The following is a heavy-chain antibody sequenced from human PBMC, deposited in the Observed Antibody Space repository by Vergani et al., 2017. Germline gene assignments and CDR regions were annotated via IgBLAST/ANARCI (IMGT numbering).Heavy chain of an antibody. CDR2: IKSKTDGGTT. CDR3: VAVAGTGTSQGILFDY. J-gene: IGHJ4*02. CDR1: GFTFSNAW. D-gene: IGHD6-19*01. V-gene: IGHV3-15*01. Sequence: EVQLVESGGGLVKPGGSLRLSCAASGFTFSNAWMSWVRQAPGKGLEWVGRIKSKTDGGTTDYAAPVKGRFTISRDDSKNTLYLQMNSLRAEDTAVYYCVAVAGTGTSQGILFDYWGQGTLVTVSS.